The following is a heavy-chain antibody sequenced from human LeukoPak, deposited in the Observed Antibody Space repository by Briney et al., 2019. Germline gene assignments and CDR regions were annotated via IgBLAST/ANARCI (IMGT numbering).Heavy chain of an antibody. V-gene: IGHV4-34*01. D-gene: IGHD2-2*01. CDR2: INHSGST. Sequence: SETLSLTCAVYGGSFSGYYWSWIRQPPGKGLEWIGEINHSGSTNYNPSLKSRVTISVDTSKNQFSLKLSSVTAADTAVYYCARQRKDIVVVPAAVSNAFDIWGQGTMVTVSS. CDR1: GGSFSGYY. J-gene: IGHJ3*02. CDR3: ARQRKDIVVVPAAVSNAFDI.